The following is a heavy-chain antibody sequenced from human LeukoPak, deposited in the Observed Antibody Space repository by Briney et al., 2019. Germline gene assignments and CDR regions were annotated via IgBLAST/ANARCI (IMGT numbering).Heavy chain of an antibody. D-gene: IGHD4-17*01. V-gene: IGHV4-59*01. CDR1: GGSFNSYY. Sequence: KPSETLSLTCTVSGGSFNSYYSSWIRQPPGKRLEWFGSIYYSGSTIYNPSLKSRVTISVDTAKNQFSLKLSSVTAADTAVYYCARSTYGDYVISAFDIWGQGTMVTVSS. J-gene: IGHJ3*02. CDR3: ARSTYGDYVISAFDI. CDR2: IYYSGST.